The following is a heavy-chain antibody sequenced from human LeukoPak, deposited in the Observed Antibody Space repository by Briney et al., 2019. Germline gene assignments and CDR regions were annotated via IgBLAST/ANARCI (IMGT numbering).Heavy chain of an antibody. J-gene: IGHJ4*02. V-gene: IGHV1-2*02. CDR2: INPYSGAT. CDR3: ARAHIGNDLFIDY. CDR1: GYTFTGYY. D-gene: IGHD2-21*01. Sequence: GASVKVSCKASGYTFTGYYMHWVRQAPGQGLEWTGWINPYSGATNYAQKFQGRVTMTRDTSISTAYMDLSSLKSDDTAVYYCARAHIGNDLFIDYWGQGTLVTVSS.